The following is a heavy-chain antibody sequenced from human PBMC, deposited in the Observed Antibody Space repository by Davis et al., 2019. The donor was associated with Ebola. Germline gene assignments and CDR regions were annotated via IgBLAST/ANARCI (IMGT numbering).Heavy chain of an antibody. V-gene: IGHV3-69-1*01. CDR3: ARDRGGDEDFDY. J-gene: IGHJ4*02. CDR1: GFTFTHYD. D-gene: IGHD3-10*01. CDR2: ISPGNTI. Sequence: PGGSLRLSCAASGFTFTHYDMNWVRQAPGKGLEWISFISPGNTIYSDSVRGRFTASTDNAKNSLYLQMHSLRDEDTAVYYCARDRGGDEDFDYWGQGTLVTVSS.